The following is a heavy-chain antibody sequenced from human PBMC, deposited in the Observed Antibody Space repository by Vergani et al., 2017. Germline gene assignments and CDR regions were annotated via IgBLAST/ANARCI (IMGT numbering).Heavy chain of an antibody. V-gene: IGHV3-23*01. CDR1: GFSFTTYA. CDR3: ARGTSCSSTSCYRFGYYYYYYMDV. Sequence: EVQLLESGGDLVQPGGSLRLSCAASGFSFTTYAMSWVRQAPGKGLEWVSTINTNGDYTRYGDSVKGRFTISRDNSKSTLYLQMNSLRAEDTAIYYCARGTSCSSTSCYRFGYYYYYYMDVWGKGTTVTVSS. D-gene: IGHD2-2*01. J-gene: IGHJ6*03. CDR2: INTNGDYT.